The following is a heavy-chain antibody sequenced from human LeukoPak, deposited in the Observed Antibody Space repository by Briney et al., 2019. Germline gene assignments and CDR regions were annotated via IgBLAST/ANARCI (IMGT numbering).Heavy chain of an antibody. Sequence: SETLSLTCAASGGSISSSNWWSWVRQPPGKGLEWIGEIYHSGSTNYNPSLKSRVTISVDKSKNQFSPKLSSVTAADTAVYYCARDQKYYYGSGSYNWFDPWGQGTLVTVSS. CDR2: IYHSGST. J-gene: IGHJ5*02. CDR3: ARDQKYYYGSGSYNWFDP. CDR1: GGSISSSNW. V-gene: IGHV4-4*02. D-gene: IGHD3-10*01.